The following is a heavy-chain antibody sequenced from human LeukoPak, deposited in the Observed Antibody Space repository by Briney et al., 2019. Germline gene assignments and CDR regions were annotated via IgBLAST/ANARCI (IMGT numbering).Heavy chain of an antibody. CDR1: GFSLSTSGVG. CDR3: AHSLRGYSYAL. Sequence: SGPTLVKPTQTLTLTCTFSGFSLSTSGVGVGWIRQPPGKALEWLALIYWDDDKRYSPSLRSRLTIAKDTSKNQVVLTMTNMVAVDTATYYCAHSLRGYSYALWGQGTLVTVSS. J-gene: IGHJ4*02. V-gene: IGHV2-5*02. CDR2: IYWDDDK. D-gene: IGHD5-18*01.